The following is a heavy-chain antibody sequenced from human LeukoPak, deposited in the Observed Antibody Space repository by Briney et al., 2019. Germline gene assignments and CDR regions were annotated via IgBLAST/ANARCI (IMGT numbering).Heavy chain of an antibody. Sequence: SETLSLTCTVSGGSLSSYYWSWIRQPAGKGLEWIGRIYTSGSTNYNPSLKSRVTMSVDTSKNQFSLKLSSVTAADTAVYYCASMVQFTSWFDPWGQGTLVTVSS. J-gene: IGHJ5*02. CDR2: IYTSGST. CDR1: GGSLSSYY. V-gene: IGHV4-4*07. CDR3: ASMVQFTSWFDP. D-gene: IGHD3-10*01.